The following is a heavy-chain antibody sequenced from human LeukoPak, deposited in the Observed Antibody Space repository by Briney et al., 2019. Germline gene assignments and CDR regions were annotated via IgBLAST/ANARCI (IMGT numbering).Heavy chain of an antibody. J-gene: IGHJ4*02. D-gene: IGHD5-18*01. CDR2: IYLGDSDT. CDR1: GYSFTSYW. V-gene: IGHV5-51*01. Sequence: GESLKISCKGSGYSFTSYWIGWVRQMPGKGLEGMGIIYLGDSDTRYSPSCQGQVTISADKSISTAYLQWSSLKASDTAMYYCARQGRYLYSYGKTADYWGQGTLVTVSS. CDR3: ARQGRYLYSYGKTADY.